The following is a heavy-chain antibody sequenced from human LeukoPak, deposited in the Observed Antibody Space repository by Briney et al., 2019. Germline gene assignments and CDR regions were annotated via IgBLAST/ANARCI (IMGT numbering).Heavy chain of an antibody. V-gene: IGHV4-34*01. CDR2: INHSGST. CDR1: GGSFSGYY. J-gene: IGHJ5*02. CDR3: ARVSGIAAAGPSYNWFDP. D-gene: IGHD6-13*01. Sequence: SETLSLTCAVYGGSFSGYYWSWIRQPPGKGLEWIGEINHSGSTNYNPSLKSRVTISVDMSKNQFSLKLSSVTAADTAVYYCARVSGIAAAGPSYNWFDPWGQGTLVTVSS.